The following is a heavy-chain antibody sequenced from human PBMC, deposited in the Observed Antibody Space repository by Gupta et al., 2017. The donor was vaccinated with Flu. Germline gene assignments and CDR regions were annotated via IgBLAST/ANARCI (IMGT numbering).Heavy chain of an antibody. Sequence: EVQLLESGGGLVQPGGSLRLYCPASGFTFSSSDISWVRQAPGKGLEWVSAISGSGGSKYYVDAVKGRFTISRDNSKNTLYLQMKSLRAEDTAVYYCAKDAEKTIFGLVDHWGHGTLVTVSS. J-gene: IGHJ5*02. D-gene: IGHD3-3*01. CDR2: ISGSGGSK. CDR1: GFTFSSSD. V-gene: IGHV3-23*01. CDR3: AKDAEKTIFGLVDH.